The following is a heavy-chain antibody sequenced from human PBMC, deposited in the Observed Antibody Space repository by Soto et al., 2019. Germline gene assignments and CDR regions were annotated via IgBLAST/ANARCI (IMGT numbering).Heavy chain of an antibody. J-gene: IGHJ4*02. Sequence: SGPTLVNPTQTLTLTCTFSGFSLSTSGMRVSWIRQPPGKALEWLARIDWDDDKFYSTSLKTRLTISKDTSKNQVVLTMTNMDPVDTATYYCARDSSGYYYGFDYWRQRTLVTVPS. D-gene: IGHD3-22*01. CDR1: GFSLSTSGMR. CDR2: IDWDDDK. V-gene: IGHV2-70*04. CDR3: ARDSSGYYYGFDY.